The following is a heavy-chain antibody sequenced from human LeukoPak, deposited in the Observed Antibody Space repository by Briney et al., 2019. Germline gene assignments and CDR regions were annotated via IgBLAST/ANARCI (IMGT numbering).Heavy chain of an antibody. V-gene: IGHV3-48*03. Sequence: GGSLRLACAASGLTFSSYEMNWVRQAPGKGLEWVSYISSSGSLIYYADSVKGRFTISRDNAKNSLYLQMNSLRDEDTAVYYCARVCRDSSGYGAFGIWGQGTMVTVSS. J-gene: IGHJ3*02. D-gene: IGHD3-22*01. CDR2: ISSSGSLI. CDR3: ARVCRDSSGYGAFGI. CDR1: GLTFSSYE.